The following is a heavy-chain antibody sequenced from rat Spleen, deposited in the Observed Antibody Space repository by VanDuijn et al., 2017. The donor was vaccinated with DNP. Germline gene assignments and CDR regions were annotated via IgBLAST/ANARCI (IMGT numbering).Heavy chain of an antibody. V-gene: IGHV5-25*01. CDR3: ARGGLYYFDY. J-gene: IGHJ2*01. CDR1: GFTFSNYD. CDR2: IDTSGIRT. Sequence: EVQLVESGGGLVQPGRSLKLSCAASGFTFSNYDMAWVRQAPTKGLEWVAAIDTSGIRTYYPDSVKGRFTISRDNAKTSLYLQMNSLKSEDTATYYCARGGLYYFDYWGQGVLVTVSS. D-gene: IGHD1-2*01.